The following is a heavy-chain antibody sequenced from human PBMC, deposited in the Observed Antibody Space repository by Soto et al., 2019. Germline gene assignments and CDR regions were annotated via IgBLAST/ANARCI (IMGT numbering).Heavy chain of an antibody. CDR1: GFTFSSYA. Sequence: QVQLVESGGGVVQPGRSLRLSCAASGFTFSSYAMHWVRQAPGKGLEWVAVISYDGSNKYYADSVKGRFTISRDNSKNTLYLQMNSLRAEDTAVYYCARSSGSYLVDYWGQGTLVTGSS. CDR3: ARSSGSYLVDY. V-gene: IGHV3-30-3*01. J-gene: IGHJ4*02. CDR2: ISYDGSNK. D-gene: IGHD1-26*01.